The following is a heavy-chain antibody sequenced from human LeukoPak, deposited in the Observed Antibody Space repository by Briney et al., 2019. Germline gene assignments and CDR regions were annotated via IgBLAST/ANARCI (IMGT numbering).Heavy chain of an antibody. CDR3: ANENYYDSSANFDY. Sequence: GGSLRLSCAASGFTLSNYWMHWVRQAPGKGLVWVSRINSDGSRTNYADSVKGRFTISRDNAKNTLYLQMNSLRTEDTAVYYCANENYYDSSANFDYWGQGTLVTVSS. D-gene: IGHD3-22*01. CDR2: INSDGSRT. J-gene: IGHJ4*02. V-gene: IGHV3-74*01. CDR1: GFTLSNYW.